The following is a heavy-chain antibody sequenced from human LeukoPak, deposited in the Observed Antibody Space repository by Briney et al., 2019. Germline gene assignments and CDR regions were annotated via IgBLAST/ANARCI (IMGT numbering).Heavy chain of an antibody. CDR2: IYYSGST. V-gene: IGHV4-39*01. CDR3: ARLSGYSYGLFDY. D-gene: IGHD5-18*01. CDR1: GGSISSYY. J-gene: IGHJ4*02. Sequence: SETLSLTCTVSGGSISSYYWGWIRQPPGKGLEWIGSIYYSGSTYYNPSLKSRVTISVDTSKNQFSLKLSSVTAADTAVYYCARLSGYSYGLFDYWGQGTLVTVSS.